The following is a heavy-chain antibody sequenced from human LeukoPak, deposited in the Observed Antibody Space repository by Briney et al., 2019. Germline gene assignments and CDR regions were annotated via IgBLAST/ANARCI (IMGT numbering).Heavy chain of an antibody. J-gene: IGHJ3*02. V-gene: IGHV3-21*01. CDR1: GFTFSSYS. CDR2: ISSSSSYI. D-gene: IGHD3-22*01. CDR3: AGDRGTMIVVVRDAFEI. Sequence: PGGSLRLSCAASGFTFSSYSMNWVRQAPGKGLEWVSSISSSSSYIYYADSVKGQFTISRDNAKNSLYLQMNSLRAEDTAVYYCAGDRGTMIVVVRDAFEIWGQGTMVTVSS.